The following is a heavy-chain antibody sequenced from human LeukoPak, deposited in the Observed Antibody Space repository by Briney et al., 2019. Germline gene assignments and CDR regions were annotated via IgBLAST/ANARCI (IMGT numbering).Heavy chain of an antibody. D-gene: IGHD3-3*01. J-gene: IGHJ4*02. CDR1: GGSISSGGYY. Sequence: SETLSLTCTVSGGSISSGGYYWSWIRQPPGKGLEWIGYIYHSGSTYYNPSLKSRVTISVDRSKNQFSLKLSSVTAADTAVYYCARVGEGSGYPDYWGQGTLVTVSS. CDR3: ARVGEGSGYPDY. CDR2: IYHSGST. V-gene: IGHV4-30-2*01.